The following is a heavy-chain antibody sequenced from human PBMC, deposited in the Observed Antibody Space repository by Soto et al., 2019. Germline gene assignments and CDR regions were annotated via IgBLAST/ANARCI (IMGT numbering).Heavy chain of an antibody. J-gene: IGHJ6*03. D-gene: IGHD6-6*01. CDR1: GYSFTSYW. CDR3: ASTSIAARPARRPYYYYMDV. Sequence: GESLKISCKGSGYSFTSYWIGWVRQMPGKGLEWMGIIYPGDSDTRYSPSFQGQVTISADKSISTAYLQWSSLKASDTAMYYCASTSIAARPARRPYYYYMDVWGKGTTVTVSS. V-gene: IGHV5-51*01. CDR2: IYPGDSDT.